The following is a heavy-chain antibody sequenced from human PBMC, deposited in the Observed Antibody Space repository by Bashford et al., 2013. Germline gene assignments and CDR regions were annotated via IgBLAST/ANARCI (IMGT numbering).Heavy chain of an antibody. V-gene: IGHV3-23*01. D-gene: IGHD3-3*01. CDR2: VSGGGGRT. J-gene: IGHJ1*01. Sequence: GSRRDSPRVASGFTFRDVCHELGPATAPGKGPGVGRQVVSGGGGRTYYTDPVKGRFTISRDKFENTVFLQMNSLRVEDTAVYYCVRDGRTRIYDEWRGPAEEVRAEHFQYWGQGSLVTVSS. CDR3: VRDGRTRIYDEWRGPAEEVRAEHFQY. CDR1: GFTFRDVC.